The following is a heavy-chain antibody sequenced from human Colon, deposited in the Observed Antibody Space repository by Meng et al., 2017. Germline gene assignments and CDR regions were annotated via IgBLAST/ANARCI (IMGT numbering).Heavy chain of an antibody. D-gene: IGHD1-26*01. Sequence: GGSLRLSCAASGLTFSYAWMNWVRQAPGKGLEWVGRIKSKTSGGTIDYAAPVKGRFTISRDDSKNTLYLQMNSLKTEDTAVYYCTHSGSFFGHFGYWGQGTQVTVSS. CDR2: IKSKTSGGTI. J-gene: IGHJ4*01. V-gene: IGHV3-15*01. CDR3: THSGSFFGHFGY. CDR1: GLTFSYAW.